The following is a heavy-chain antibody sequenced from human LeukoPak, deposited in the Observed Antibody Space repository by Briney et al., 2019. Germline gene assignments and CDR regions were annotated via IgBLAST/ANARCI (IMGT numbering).Heavy chain of an antibody. V-gene: IGHV3-21*06. Sequence: PGGSLRLSCAASGFTFETYSMNWVRQAPGKGLEWVSSMSDSGTFLYYADSVKGRFTISRDNAKNSLHLQMNSLRADDTAIYYCVRDSEGYRSYYFDLWGQGTLVTVSS. CDR3: VRDSEGYRSYYFDL. D-gene: IGHD6-6*01. J-gene: IGHJ4*02. CDR1: GFTFETYS. CDR2: MSDSGTFL.